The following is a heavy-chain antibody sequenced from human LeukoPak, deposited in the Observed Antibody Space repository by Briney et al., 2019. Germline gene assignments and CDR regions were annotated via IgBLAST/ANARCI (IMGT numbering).Heavy chain of an antibody. CDR1: GYTFTSYE. CDR3: ARVQSDSTHDYGDYAFSYYFDY. V-gene: IGHV1-8*01. CDR2: MNPKSGNT. Sequence: GAAVTVSCTGSGYTFTSYEINWVRQAPGEGLERMGWMNPKSGNTGYAQQFQGRVTMTRNTSISTAYMELSSLRSQDTAVYYCARVQSDSTHDYGDYAFSYYFDYWGQGTLVTVSS. D-gene: IGHD4-17*01. J-gene: IGHJ4*02.